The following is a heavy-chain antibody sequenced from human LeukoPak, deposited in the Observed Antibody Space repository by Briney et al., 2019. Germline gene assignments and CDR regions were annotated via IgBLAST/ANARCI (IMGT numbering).Heavy chain of an antibody. CDR3: AKGRGYSYG. J-gene: IGHJ4*02. CDR1: GFTFSSYG. V-gene: IGHV3-30*02. Sequence: GGSLRLSCAASGFTFSSYGTHWLRQAPGKGLEWVTFIRYDGSNKYYADSVKGRFTVSRDNSKNTLYLRMNSLRDEDKAVYYCAKGRGYSYGWGQGTLVTVSS. CDR2: IRYDGSNK. D-gene: IGHD5-18*01.